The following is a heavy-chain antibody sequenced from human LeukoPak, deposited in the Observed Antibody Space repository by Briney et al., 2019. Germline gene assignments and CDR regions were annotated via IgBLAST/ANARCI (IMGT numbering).Heavy chain of an antibody. CDR2: ICRGEKT. Sequence: GGSLRLSCEASGFGVSSNYINWVRQAPGKGLEWVSVICRGEKTYYADSVKGRFNISRDSSKNTVFLQMNSLRAEDTAIYYCARSDGGVLYCGEDCYLDLWGQGTLVTVSS. CDR3: ARSDGGVLYCGEDCYLDL. CDR1: GFGVSSNY. V-gene: IGHV3-66*01. J-gene: IGHJ4*02. D-gene: IGHD2-21*02.